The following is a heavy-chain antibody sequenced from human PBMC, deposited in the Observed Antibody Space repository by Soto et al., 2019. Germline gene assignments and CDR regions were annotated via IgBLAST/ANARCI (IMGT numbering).Heavy chain of an antibody. CDR2: ISSSSSTI. V-gene: IGHV3-48*01. CDR1: GFTFSSYS. CDR3: ASLQTLGY. D-gene: IGHD4-4*01. J-gene: IGHJ4*02. Sequence: GGSLRLSCAASGFTFSSYSMNWVRQAPGKGLEWVSYISSSSSTIYYADSVKGRFTISRDNAKNSLYLQMNSLRAEDTAVYYCASLQTLGYWGQGTLVTVSS.